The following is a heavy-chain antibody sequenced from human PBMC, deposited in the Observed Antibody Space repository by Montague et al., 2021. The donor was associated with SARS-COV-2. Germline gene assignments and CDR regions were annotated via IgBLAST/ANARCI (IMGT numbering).Heavy chain of an antibody. J-gene: IGHJ5*02. CDR2: IYYSGNT. CDR3: ARGRRYSSTWYGAFDP. Sequence: TLSLTCIVSSDSISSGGYYWSWIRQHPGKGLEWIGYIYYSGNTYYNPSLKSRVTMFVDTTTNQFSLTLNSVTAADTAVYSCARGRRYSSTWYGAFDPWGQGRQVTVSS. CDR1: SDSISSGGYY. V-gene: IGHV4-31*03. D-gene: IGHD6-13*01.